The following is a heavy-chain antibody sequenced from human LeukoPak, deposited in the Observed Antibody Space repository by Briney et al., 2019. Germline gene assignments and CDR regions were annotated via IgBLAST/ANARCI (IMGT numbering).Heavy chain of an antibody. J-gene: IGHJ4*03. D-gene: IGHD1-26*01. CDR1: GYTFTTYD. CDR2: MNPNSGNT. Sequence: ASVKVSCKASGYTFTTYDINWVRQATGQGLEWMGWMNPNSGNTGYAQKLQGRVTMTRDTSTSTVYMELSSLRSEDTAVYYCASHSGSYSSPIDYWGQGTTVTVSS. CDR3: ASHSGSYSSPIDY. V-gene: IGHV1-8*01.